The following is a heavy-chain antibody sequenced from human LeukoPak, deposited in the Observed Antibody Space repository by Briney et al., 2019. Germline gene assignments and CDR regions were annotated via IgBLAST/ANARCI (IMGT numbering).Heavy chain of an antibody. CDR3: ARGLEGIVPAAYFDY. Sequence: SETLSLTCTVSGGSISSYYWSWIRQPAGKGLEWIGRIYTSGSTNYNPSLKSRVTISVDTSKNQFSLKLSSVTAADTAVYYCARGLEGIVPAAYFDYWGQGTLVTVSS. J-gene: IGHJ4*02. CDR1: GGSISSYY. CDR2: IYTSGST. D-gene: IGHD2-2*01. V-gene: IGHV4-4*07.